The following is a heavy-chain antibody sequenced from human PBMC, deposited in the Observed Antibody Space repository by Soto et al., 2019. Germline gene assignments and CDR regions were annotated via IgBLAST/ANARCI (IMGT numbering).Heavy chain of an antibody. J-gene: IGHJ5*02. CDR2: ISLYSDGT. CDR1: GHTFSNYG. D-gene: IGHD2-2*01. V-gene: IGHV1-18*01. Sequence: ASVKVSCKTSGHTFSNYGITWVRQAPGQPLEWLGWISLYSDGTNYAQKFQGRVSMTTDTSTTTAYMELRSLRSDDTAVYYCARVAPGAEAWFGTWGQGTLVTVSS. CDR3: ARVAPGAEAWFGT.